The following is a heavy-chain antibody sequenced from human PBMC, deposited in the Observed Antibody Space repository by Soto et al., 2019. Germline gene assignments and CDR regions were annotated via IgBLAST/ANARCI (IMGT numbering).Heavy chain of an antibody. D-gene: IGHD5-12*01. Sequence: EVQLAESGGGLVQSGGSLRLPCAASGFTFSDYWMNWVRQARGKGLEWVASIREDGGETHYVDSVKGRFTISRDNARKSLYLQMNNLRVEDTAVYYCVRHAEICVGNDCHRHFDSWGQGTLVTVSS. J-gene: IGHJ4*02. CDR2: IREDGGET. V-gene: IGHV3-7*03. CDR1: GFTFSDYW. CDR3: VRHAEICVGNDCHRHFDS.